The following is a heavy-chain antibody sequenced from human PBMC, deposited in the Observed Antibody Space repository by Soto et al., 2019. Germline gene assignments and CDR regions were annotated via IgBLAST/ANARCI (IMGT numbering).Heavy chain of an antibody. V-gene: IGHV3-21*01. CDR1: GFTFSSYS. Sequence: EVQLVESGGGLVKPGGSLRLSCAASGFTFSSYSMNWVRQAPGKGLEWVSSISSSSSYIYYADSVKGRFTISRDNAKNSLYLQMNSLRAEDTAVYYCARGPYFSGGSCYPYYFDYWGQGTLVTVSS. D-gene: IGHD2-15*01. CDR3: ARGPYFSGGSCYPYYFDY. J-gene: IGHJ4*02. CDR2: ISSSSSYI.